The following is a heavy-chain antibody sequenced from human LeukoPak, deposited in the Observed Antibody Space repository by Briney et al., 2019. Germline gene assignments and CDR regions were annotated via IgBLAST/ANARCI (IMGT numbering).Heavy chain of an antibody. J-gene: IGHJ4*02. CDR3: ARDRGLGGGIDY. V-gene: IGHV4-59*01. CDR2: IYYSGST. CDR1: GGSISSYY. D-gene: IGHD3-16*01. Sequence: SETLSLTCTVSGGSISSYYWNWIRQPPGKGLEWIGYIYYSGSTNYNPSLKSRVTISVDTSKNQFSLKLSSVTAADTAVYYCARDRGLGGGIDYWGQGTLVTVSS.